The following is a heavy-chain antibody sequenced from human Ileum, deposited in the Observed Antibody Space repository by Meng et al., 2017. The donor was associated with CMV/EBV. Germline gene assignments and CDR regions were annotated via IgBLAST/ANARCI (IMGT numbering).Heavy chain of an antibody. V-gene: IGHV4-39*07. J-gene: IGHJ4*02. CDR2: MYFSGIA. CDR1: GDPISSGSHS. Sequence: QMPLQESGPGLVKPAETPSLTCTASGDPISSGSHSWAWFRQPPGKRLEWIGSMYFSGIADYNPSLKSRVTISLHATQKQFSLRLTSVTAADSAVYFCARDLTNKWFYYWGQGTLVTVSS. D-gene: IGHD1-26*01. CDR3: ARDLTNKWFYY.